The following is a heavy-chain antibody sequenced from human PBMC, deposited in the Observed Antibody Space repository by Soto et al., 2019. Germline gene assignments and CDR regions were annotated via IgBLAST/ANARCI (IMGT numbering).Heavy chain of an antibody. CDR3: ARLGYSYGFDY. V-gene: IGHV4-59*08. CDR1: GGSISSYY. CDR2: IYYRGST. J-gene: IGHJ4*02. Sequence: SETLSLTCTVSGGSISSYYWSWIRQPPGKGLEWIGYIYYRGSTNYNPSLKSRVTISVDTSKNQFSLKLSSVTAADTAVYYCARLGYSYGFDYWGQGTLVTVSS. D-gene: IGHD5-18*01.